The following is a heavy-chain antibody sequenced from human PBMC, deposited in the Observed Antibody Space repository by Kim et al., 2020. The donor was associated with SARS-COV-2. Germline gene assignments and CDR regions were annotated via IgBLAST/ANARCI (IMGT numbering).Heavy chain of an antibody. J-gene: IGHJ4*02. Sequence: SETLSLTCTVSGGSISSGGYYWSWIRQHPGKGLEWIGYIYYSGSTYYNPSLKSRVTISVDTSKNQFSLKLSSVTAADTAVYYCARGDTVTSIEYWGQGTLVTVSS. CDR2: IYYSGST. CDR3: ARGDTVTSIEY. CDR1: GGSISSGGYY. D-gene: IGHD4-17*01. V-gene: IGHV4-31*03.